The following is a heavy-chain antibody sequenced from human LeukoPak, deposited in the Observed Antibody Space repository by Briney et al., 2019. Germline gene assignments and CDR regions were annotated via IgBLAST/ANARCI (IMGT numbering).Heavy chain of an antibody. Sequence: GGSLRLSCAASGFTFSSYAMSWVRRAPGKGLEWVSAISGSGSSTYYADSVKGRFTISRDNSKNTLYLQMNSLRAEDTAVYYCAKDQGSGWYDGFDYWGQGTLVTVSS. CDR2: ISGSGSST. V-gene: IGHV3-23*01. CDR1: GFTFSSYA. J-gene: IGHJ4*02. CDR3: AKDQGSGWYDGFDY. D-gene: IGHD6-19*01.